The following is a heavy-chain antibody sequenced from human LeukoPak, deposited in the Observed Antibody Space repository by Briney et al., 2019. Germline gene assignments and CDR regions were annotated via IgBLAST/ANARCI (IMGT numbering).Heavy chain of an antibody. CDR1: GGSISNYY. V-gene: IGHV4-59*12. CDR3: ARKRSRITYFDD. Sequence: SETLSLTCTVSGGSISNYYWNWIRQPPGKGLEWIGYIYYSGSTKYNPSLESRVTVSLDASRNQFSLKLTSVTPEDTAVYYCARKRSRITYFDDWGQGTLVTVSS. CDR2: IYYSGST. J-gene: IGHJ4*02. D-gene: IGHD2-2*01.